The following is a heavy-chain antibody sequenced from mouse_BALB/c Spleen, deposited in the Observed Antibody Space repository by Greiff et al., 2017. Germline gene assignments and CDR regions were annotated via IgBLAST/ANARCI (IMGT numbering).Heavy chain of an antibody. CDR3: ARDGYYEGFYY. D-gene: IGHD2-3*01. V-gene: IGHV1-14*01. CDR2: INTYNDGT. J-gene: IGHJ2*01. Sequence: VQLQQSGPELVKPGASVKMSCKASGYTFTSYVMHWVKQKPGQGLEWIGYINTYNDGTKYNEKFKGKATLTSDKSSSTAYMELSSLTSEDSAVYYCARDGYYEGFYYWGQGTTLTVSS. CDR1: GYTFTSYV.